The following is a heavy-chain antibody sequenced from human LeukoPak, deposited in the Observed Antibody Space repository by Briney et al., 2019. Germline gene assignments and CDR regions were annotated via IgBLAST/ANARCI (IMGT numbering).Heavy chain of an antibody. V-gene: IGHV4-39*01. Sequence: SETLSLTCAVSGASISGSGCYWGWIRQPPGKGLEWIGNIYYSGSTYYNASLQSRVTISIDTSKNQFSLRLNSVTAADTAMYYCAKSGGYGLIDYWGQGTLVTVSS. CDR1: GASISGSGCY. CDR2: IYYSGST. CDR3: AKSGGYGLIDY. D-gene: IGHD1-26*01. J-gene: IGHJ4*02.